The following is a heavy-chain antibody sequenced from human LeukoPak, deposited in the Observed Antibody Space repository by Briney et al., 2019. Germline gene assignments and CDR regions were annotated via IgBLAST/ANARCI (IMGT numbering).Heavy chain of an antibody. Sequence: SETLSLTCTVSGVSISSGTYYWSWIRQHPGKGLEWIGYIYYSASTYYNPSLKSRVTISLEASENQFSLKLSSVTAADTAMYYCARAPYGSGSYYCPYWGQGTLVTVSS. CDR2: IYYSAST. CDR1: GVSISSGTYY. J-gene: IGHJ4*02. CDR3: ARAPYGSGSYYCPY. V-gene: IGHV4-31*03. D-gene: IGHD3-10*01.